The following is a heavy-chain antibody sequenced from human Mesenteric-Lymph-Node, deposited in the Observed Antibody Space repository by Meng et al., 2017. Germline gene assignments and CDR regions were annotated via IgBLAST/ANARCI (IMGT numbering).Heavy chain of an antibody. J-gene: IGHJ3*02. CDR3: ARDCSSTSCYQRDAFDI. Sequence: SQTLSLTCALSGDSVSINSAAWNWIRQSPSRGLGWLGRTYYRSKWYNDYAVSVKTRITINPVTSKNQFSLQLNSLTPEDTAVYYCARDCSSTSCYQRDAFDIWGQGTMVTVSS. D-gene: IGHD2-2*01. CDR2: TYYRSKWYN. V-gene: IGHV6-1*01. CDR1: GDSVSINSAA.